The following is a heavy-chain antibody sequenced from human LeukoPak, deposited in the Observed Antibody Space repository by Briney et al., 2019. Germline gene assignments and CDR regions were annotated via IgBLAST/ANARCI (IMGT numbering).Heavy chain of an antibody. V-gene: IGHV4-39*07. CDR1: GGSISSSSYY. J-gene: IGHJ4*02. D-gene: IGHD6-13*01. CDR3: ARSRSKGSSWCPHFDY. Sequence: SETLSLTCNVSGGSISSSSYYWGWIRQPPGKGLEWIGSIYYSGSTYYNPSLKSRVTISVDTSKNQFSLKLSSVTAADTAVYYCARSRSKGSSWCPHFDYWGQGTLVTVSS. CDR2: IYYSGST.